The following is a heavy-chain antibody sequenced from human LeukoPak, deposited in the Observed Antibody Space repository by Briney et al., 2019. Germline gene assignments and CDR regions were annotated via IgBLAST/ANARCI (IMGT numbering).Heavy chain of an antibody. CDR2: IYTSGST. J-gene: IGHJ4*02. V-gene: IGHV4-61*02. D-gene: IGHD6-13*01. Sequence: PSETLSLTCTVSGGSISSGSYYWSWIRQPAGKGLEWIGRIYTSGSTNYNPSLKSRVTISVDTSKNQFSLKLSSVTAADTAVYYCASSQRRQLALDYWGQGTLVTVSS. CDR1: GGSISSGSYY. CDR3: ASSQRRQLALDY.